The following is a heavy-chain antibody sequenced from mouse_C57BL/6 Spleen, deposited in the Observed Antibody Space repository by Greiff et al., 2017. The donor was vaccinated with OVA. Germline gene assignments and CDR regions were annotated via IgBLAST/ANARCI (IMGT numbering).Heavy chain of an antibody. CDR3: ARAELVYAMDY. D-gene: IGHD4-1*01. CDR1: GYTFTSYW. CDR2: IYPSDSET. V-gene: IGHV1-61*01. Sequence: QVQLQQPGAELVRPGSSVKLSCKASGYTFTSYWMDWVKQRPGQGLEWIGNIYPSDSETHYNQKFKDKATLTVDKSSSTAYMQLSSLTSEDSAVYYCARAELVYAMDYWGQGTSVTVSS. J-gene: IGHJ4*01.